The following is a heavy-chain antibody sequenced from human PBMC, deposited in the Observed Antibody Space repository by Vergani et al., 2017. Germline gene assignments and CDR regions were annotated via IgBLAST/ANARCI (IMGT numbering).Heavy chain of an antibody. D-gene: IGHD3-16*01. CDR2: IIPIFGTA. CDR3: ARRTFGRGSISNDY. V-gene: IGHV1-69*12. CDR1: GGTFSSYA. J-gene: IGHJ4*02. Sequence: QVQLVQSGAEVKKPGSSVKVSCKASGGTFSSYAISWVRQAPGQGLEWMGGIIPIFGTANYAQEFQGRVTITADESTSTAYMELSRLRSEDTAVYYCARRTFGRGSISNDYWGQGTLVSVSS.